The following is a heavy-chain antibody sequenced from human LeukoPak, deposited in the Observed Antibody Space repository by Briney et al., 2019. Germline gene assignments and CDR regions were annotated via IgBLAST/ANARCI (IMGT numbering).Heavy chain of an antibody. Sequence: GGSLRLSCEAFGFSFSSYNMDWVRQTPGKGLEWISSITTSSSYTFYADSVKGRFTISRDNARNSLYLQMNSLTAEDTAVYYCAELGITMIGGVWGKGTTVTISS. J-gene: IGHJ6*04. D-gene: IGHD3-10*02. CDR2: ITTSSSYT. V-gene: IGHV3-21*01. CDR1: GFSFSSYN. CDR3: AELGITMIGGV.